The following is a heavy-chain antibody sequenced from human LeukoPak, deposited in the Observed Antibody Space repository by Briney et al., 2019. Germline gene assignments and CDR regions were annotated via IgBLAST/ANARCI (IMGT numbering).Heavy chain of an antibody. CDR1: GGSISSGGYS. J-gene: IGHJ4*02. Sequence: SQTLSLTCAVSGGSISSGGYSWSWIRQPPGKGLEWIGYIYHSGSTNYNPSLKSRVTISVDTSKNQFSLKLSSVTAADTAVYYCARVVPAGYCSGGSCYPSHIDYWGQGTLITVSS. D-gene: IGHD2-15*01. V-gene: IGHV4-30-2*01. CDR2: IYHSGST. CDR3: ARVVPAGYCSGGSCYPSHIDY.